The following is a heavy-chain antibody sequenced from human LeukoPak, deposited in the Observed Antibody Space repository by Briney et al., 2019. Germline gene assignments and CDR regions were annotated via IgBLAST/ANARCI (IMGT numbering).Heavy chain of an antibody. CDR1: RYSSTSYW. D-gene: IGHD2-15*01. Sequence: GESLKISCKGSRYSSTSYWIGWVRQMPGKGLEWMGIIYPGDSDTRYSPSFQGQVTISADKSISTAYLQWSSLKASDTAMYYCARLGAGGCSGGSCYDAFDIWGQGTMVTVSS. J-gene: IGHJ3*02. CDR3: ARLGAGGCSGGSCYDAFDI. CDR2: IYPGDSDT. V-gene: IGHV5-51*01.